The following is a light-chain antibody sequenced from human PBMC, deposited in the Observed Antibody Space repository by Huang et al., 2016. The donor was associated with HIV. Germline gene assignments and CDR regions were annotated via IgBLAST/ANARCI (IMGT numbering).Light chain of an antibody. J-gene: IGKJ1*01. CDR3: QQYNNWPPWT. Sequence: EIVMTQSPATLSVSPGERATLSCRASQSITSNLAWYQQKPGQAPRLLIYAGSPWATGIPARFSGSGSGTEFTLSISSLQSEDFAVYYCQQYNNWPPWTFGQGTKVEIK. CDR2: AGS. CDR1: QSITSN. V-gene: IGKV3-15*01.